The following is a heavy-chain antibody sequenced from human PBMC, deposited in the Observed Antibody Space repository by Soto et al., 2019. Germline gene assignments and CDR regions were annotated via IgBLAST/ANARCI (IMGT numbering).Heavy chain of an antibody. Sequence: ASVKVSCKVSGYTLTELSMHWVRQAPGKGLEWMGGFDPEDGETIYAQKFQGRVTMTEDTSTDTAYMELSSLRSEDTAVYYCATDRGYSYDFDYWGQGTLVTVSS. CDR1: GYTLTELS. D-gene: IGHD5-18*01. CDR3: ATDRGYSYDFDY. J-gene: IGHJ4*02. V-gene: IGHV1-24*01. CDR2: FDPEDGET.